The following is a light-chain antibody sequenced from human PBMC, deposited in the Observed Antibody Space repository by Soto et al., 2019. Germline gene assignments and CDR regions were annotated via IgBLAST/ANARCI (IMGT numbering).Light chain of an antibody. J-gene: IGKJ1*01. CDR2: GAS. Sequence: EIVLTQAPGTLSLSPGERATLSCRASQSIGGTFLAWYQHKPGQAPRVLIYGASRRATGIPDRFSGGGSGTDFTLTISRLEPEDFGLYYCQQYYSGWTFGQGTKVEMK. CDR1: QSIGGTF. CDR3: QQYYSGWT. V-gene: IGKV3-20*01.